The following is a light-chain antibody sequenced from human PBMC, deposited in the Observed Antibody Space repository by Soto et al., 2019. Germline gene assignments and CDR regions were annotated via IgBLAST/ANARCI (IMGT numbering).Light chain of an antibody. CDR3: QQYNNWPPLT. V-gene: IGKV3-15*01. J-gene: IGKJ4*01. Sequence: EIVVTQSPATLSVSPGERATLSCRASQSVNRNLAWYQQKPGQAPRFLIYGASTRATGVPARFSGSGSGTEFTLTISSLQSEDFAVYYCQQYNNWPPLTFGGGTKVEIK. CDR1: QSVNRN. CDR2: GAS.